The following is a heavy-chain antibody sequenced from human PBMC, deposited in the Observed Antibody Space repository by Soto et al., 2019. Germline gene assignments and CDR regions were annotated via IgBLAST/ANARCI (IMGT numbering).Heavy chain of an antibody. J-gene: IGHJ4*02. Sequence: QVQLQESGPGLVKPSGTLSLTCAVSGGSISSGHWYSWVRQPPGKGLEWIGEIYHRGSTNYNPSLKSRVTISLDKSKNKYSLNLSSVTAADTAVYYCARARAYGSGHGGGLGYGGQGALVTVSS. CDR1: GGSISSGHW. CDR3: ARARAYGSGHGGGLGY. V-gene: IGHV4-4*02. D-gene: IGHD6-19*01. CDR2: IYHRGST.